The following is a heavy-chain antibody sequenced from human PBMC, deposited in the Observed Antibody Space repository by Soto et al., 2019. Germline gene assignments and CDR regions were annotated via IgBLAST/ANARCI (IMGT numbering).Heavy chain of an antibody. CDR3: AAASSTSGGYYGLDV. CDR1: GFTFASSA. D-gene: IGHD2-2*01. CDR2: IVVGSGHT. Sequence: VASVKVSCKTSGFTFASSAMQWVRQARGQPLEWIGWIVVGSGHTNYAQKFQERVTITRDMSTSTAYMEVSSLRSEDTAVYYCAAASSTSGGYYGLDVWGQGTTVTVSS. V-gene: IGHV1-58*02. J-gene: IGHJ6*02.